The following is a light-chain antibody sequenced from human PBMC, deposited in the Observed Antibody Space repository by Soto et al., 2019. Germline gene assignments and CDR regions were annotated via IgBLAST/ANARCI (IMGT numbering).Light chain of an antibody. Sequence: ELVLTQSPGTLSLSPGERATLSCRASQSVSSSYLAWYQQKPGQAPRILIYGASTRATGIPDRFSGSGSGTDFTLNISRLEPEDFALYYCQQYGSSPPLTFGGGTKVEIK. CDR2: GAS. V-gene: IGKV3-20*01. J-gene: IGKJ4*01. CDR3: QQYGSSPPLT. CDR1: QSVSSSY.